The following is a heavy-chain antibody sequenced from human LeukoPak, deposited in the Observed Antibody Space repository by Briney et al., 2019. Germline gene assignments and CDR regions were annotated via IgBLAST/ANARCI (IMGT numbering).Heavy chain of an antibody. D-gene: IGHD3-22*01. CDR2: IVPIFGTA. J-gene: IGHJ4*02. Sequence: GASVKVSCKASGGTFTSSGITWVRQAPGQGLEWMGGIVPIFGTANYAQKFQGRVTITTDESTSTAYMELSSLRSEDTDVYYCEREGTDYYDKYYFDSWGQGTLVTVSS. CDR3: EREGTDYYDKYYFDS. CDR1: GGTFTSSG. V-gene: IGHV1-69*05.